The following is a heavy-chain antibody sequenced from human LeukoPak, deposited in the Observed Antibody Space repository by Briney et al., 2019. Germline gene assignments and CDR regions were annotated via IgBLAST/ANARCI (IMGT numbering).Heavy chain of an antibody. CDR3: ARDLGKIGGNSSPFDY. CDR1: VFTFITYW. V-gene: IGHV3-7*01. CDR2: IKQDGSEK. J-gene: IGHJ4*02. Sequence: GGPRRLSCAASVFTFITYWMSWVRRAPGKGLEWLPNIKQDGSEKYFVDSVKGRFTISRDNAKNSLYLQMNSLRAEDTAVYYCARDLGKIGGNSSPFDYWGQGTLVTVSS. D-gene: IGHD4-23*01.